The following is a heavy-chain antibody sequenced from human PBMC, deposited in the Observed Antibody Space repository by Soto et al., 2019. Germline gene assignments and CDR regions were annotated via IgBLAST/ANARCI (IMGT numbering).Heavy chain of an antibody. D-gene: IGHD6-13*01. J-gene: IGHJ4*02. CDR3: ARQIGRGSWSLDH. CDR2: IYYTGST. V-gene: IGHV4-39*01. Sequence: QLQLQESGPGLVKPAETLSLTCTVSGGSISSSDYWWGWIRQPPGKGLEWIGSIYYTGSTYYNPSLKSRVIISVDTSKNQFSLRLSSETAADTAVYYCARQIGRGSWSLDHWGQGTLVTVSS. CDR1: GGSISSSDYW.